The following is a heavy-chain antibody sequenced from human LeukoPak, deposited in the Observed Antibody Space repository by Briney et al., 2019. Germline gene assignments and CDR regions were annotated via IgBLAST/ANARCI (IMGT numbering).Heavy chain of an antibody. V-gene: IGHV4-59*01. Sequence: SETLSLTCTVSGGSISSYYWSWIRQPPGKGLEWIGYIYYSGSTNYNPSLKSRVTISVDTSKNQFSLKLSSVTATDTAVYYCARARLYGSYYYYYGMDVWGQGTTVTVSS. CDR1: GGSISSYY. D-gene: IGHD2-8*01. J-gene: IGHJ6*02. CDR2: IYYSGST. CDR3: ARARLYGSYYYYYGMDV.